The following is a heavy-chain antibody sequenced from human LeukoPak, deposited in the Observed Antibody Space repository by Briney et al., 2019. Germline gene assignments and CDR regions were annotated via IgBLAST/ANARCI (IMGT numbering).Heavy chain of an antibody. CDR3: ARSPELWDFWSGYYEYYFDY. D-gene: IGHD3-3*01. Sequence: ASVKVSCEASGYTFTGYYMHWVRQAPGQGLEWMGWINPNSGGTNYAQKFQGRVTMTRDTSISTAYMELSRLRSDDTTVYYCARSPELWDFWSGYYEYYFDYWGQGTLVTVSS. J-gene: IGHJ4*02. CDR1: GYTFTGYY. CDR2: INPNSGGT. V-gene: IGHV1-2*02.